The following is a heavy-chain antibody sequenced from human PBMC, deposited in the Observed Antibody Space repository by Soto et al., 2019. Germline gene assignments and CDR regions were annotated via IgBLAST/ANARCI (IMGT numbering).Heavy chain of an antibody. D-gene: IGHD2-2*01. CDR3: ARGKLVPAGNYYYYYYGMDV. Sequence: ASVKVSCKASGYTFTSYDIHWVRQAPGQGLEWMGWINPNSGGTNYAQKFQGWVTMTRDTSISTAYMELSRLRSDDTAVYYCARGKLVPAGNYYYYYYGMDVWGQGTTVTVSS. CDR2: INPNSGGT. CDR1: GYTFTSYD. V-gene: IGHV1-2*04. J-gene: IGHJ6*02.